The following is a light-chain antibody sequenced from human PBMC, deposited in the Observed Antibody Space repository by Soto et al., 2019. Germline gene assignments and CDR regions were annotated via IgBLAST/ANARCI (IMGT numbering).Light chain of an antibody. CDR3: QQYNSYSRT. V-gene: IGKV1-5*03. Sequence: DIPMTQSPSTLYASVGDRVTITCRASQSISSWLAWYQQKPGKAPKLLIYKESSLESGVPSRFSGSGSGTEFTLTVSSLQPDDCATYYFQQYNSYSRTFGQGTKVAIK. CDR2: KES. CDR1: QSISSW. J-gene: IGKJ1*01.